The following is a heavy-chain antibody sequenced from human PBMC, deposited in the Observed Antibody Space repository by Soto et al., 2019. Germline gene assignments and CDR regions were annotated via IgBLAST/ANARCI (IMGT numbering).Heavy chain of an antibody. CDR1: GGSISSSSYY. J-gene: IGHJ6*02. Sequence: KTSETLSLTCTVSGGSISSSSYYWGWIRQPPGKGLEWIGSIYYSGSTYYNPSLKSRVTISVDTSKNQFSLKLSSVTAADTAVYYCARHYGSGSYWAYYYYGMDVWGQGTTVTVSS. CDR3: ARHYGSGSYWAYYYYGMDV. V-gene: IGHV4-39*01. D-gene: IGHD3-10*01. CDR2: IYYSGST.